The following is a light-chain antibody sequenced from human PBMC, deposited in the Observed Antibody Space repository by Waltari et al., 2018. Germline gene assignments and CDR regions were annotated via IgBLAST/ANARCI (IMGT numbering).Light chain of an antibody. Sequence: QSVRTQPPSASGTPGERVTISCSGRSSDSGSNTVNWYQQLPGTAPKLLIYSNNQRPSGVPDRFSGSKSGTSASLAISGLQSEDEADYYCAAWDDSLNGPLFGGGTKLTVL. CDR2: SNN. CDR1: SSDSGSNT. J-gene: IGLJ2*01. V-gene: IGLV1-44*01. CDR3: AAWDDSLNGPL.